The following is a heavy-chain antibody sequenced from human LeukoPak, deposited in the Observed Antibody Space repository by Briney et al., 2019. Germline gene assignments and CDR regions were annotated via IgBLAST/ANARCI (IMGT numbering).Heavy chain of an antibody. Sequence: SETLSLTCSVSGGFINDYYWSWIRQPPGKGLEWIGYIHYSGATNYNPSLKSRVIMSVDTSRIQFSLNLYSVTAADTAMYYCARHSSGWHLDFWGQGTLVTVSS. D-gene: IGHD6-19*01. V-gene: IGHV4-59*01. J-gene: IGHJ4*02. CDR3: ARHSSGWHLDF. CDR1: GGFINDYY. CDR2: IHYSGAT.